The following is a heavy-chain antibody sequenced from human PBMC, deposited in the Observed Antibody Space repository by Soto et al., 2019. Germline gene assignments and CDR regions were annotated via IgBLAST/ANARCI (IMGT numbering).Heavy chain of an antibody. CDR3: ARPRGYGVFDAYDI. V-gene: IGHV3-23*01. Sequence: GGSLRLSCAASGFTFTTSAMSWVRQAAGKGLGWVSAISGSGGSTFYADSVEGRFIISRDSSRNTLYLQMNRLRTEDTAVYYCARPRGYGVFDAYDIWGQGAMVTVSS. J-gene: IGHJ3*02. CDR2: ISGSGGST. CDR1: GFTFTTSA. D-gene: IGHD5-18*01.